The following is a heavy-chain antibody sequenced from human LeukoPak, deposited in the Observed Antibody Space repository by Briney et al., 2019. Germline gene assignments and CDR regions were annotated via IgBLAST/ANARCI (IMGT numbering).Heavy chain of an antibody. CDR1: GFTFSSYG. CDR2: ISYDGSNK. J-gene: IGHJ5*02. Sequence: PGGSLRLSCAASGFTFSSYGMHWVRQAPGKGLEGVAVISYDGSNKYYADSVKGRFTISRDNYKITLYLQMNSLRAEDTAVYYCAKVRSSSGFDPWGQGTLVTVSS. V-gene: IGHV3-30*18. CDR3: AKVRSSSGFDP. D-gene: IGHD6-13*01.